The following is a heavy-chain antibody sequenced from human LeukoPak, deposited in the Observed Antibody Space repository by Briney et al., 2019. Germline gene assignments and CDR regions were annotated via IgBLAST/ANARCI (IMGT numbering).Heavy chain of an antibody. J-gene: IGHJ5*02. CDR3: ARALWTGPS. V-gene: IGHV4-59*01. CDR1: GGFTYSDD. D-gene: IGHD3/OR15-3a*01. Sequence: RAVTLTLTCTVSGGFTYSDDWSWIRQPPGKGLEWIGHISNSGSTSHSPTLESRVSISLDTSKNQSSLKLTSITAADTAVYYCARALWTGPSWGQGALVTVSS. CDR2: ISNSGST.